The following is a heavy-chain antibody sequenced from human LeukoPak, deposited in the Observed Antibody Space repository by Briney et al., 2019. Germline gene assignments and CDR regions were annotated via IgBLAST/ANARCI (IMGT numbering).Heavy chain of an antibody. Sequence: SETLSLTCTVSGGSISSSSYYWGWIRQPPGKGLEWIGSIYYSGSTYYNPSLKSRVTISVDTSKNQFSLKLSSVTAADTAVYYCARLYCSGGSCYSPHYYGMDVWGQGTTVTVSS. CDR2: IYYSGST. V-gene: IGHV4-39*07. CDR1: GGSISSSSYY. D-gene: IGHD2-15*01. J-gene: IGHJ6*02. CDR3: ARLYCSGGSCYSPHYYGMDV.